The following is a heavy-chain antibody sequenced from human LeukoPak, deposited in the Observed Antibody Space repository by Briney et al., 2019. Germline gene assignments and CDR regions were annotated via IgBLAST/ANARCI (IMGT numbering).Heavy chain of an antibody. CDR3: ARFGAVASGTNY. D-gene: IGHD6-13*01. V-gene: IGHV4-34*01. Sequence: PSETLSLTCAVYGGSFSGYYWNWIRQPPGKGLEWIGEINHSGSTNCNPSLKSRVTISVDTSKNQFSLKLSSVTAADTAVYYCARFGAVASGTNYWGQGTLVTVSS. CDR2: INHSGST. J-gene: IGHJ4*02. CDR1: GGSFSGYY.